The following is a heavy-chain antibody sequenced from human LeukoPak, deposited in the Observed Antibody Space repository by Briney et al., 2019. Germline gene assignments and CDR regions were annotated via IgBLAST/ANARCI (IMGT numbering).Heavy chain of an antibody. J-gene: IGHJ4*02. CDR3: ATVRSSGSYIDY. CDR2: FDPEDGET. Sequence: VSVKVSCKVSGYTLTGLSMHWVRQAPGKGLEWMGGFDPEDGETIYPQKFQGRVTMTEDTSTDTAYMELSSLRSEDTAVYYCATVRSSGSYIDYWGQGTLVTVSS. V-gene: IGHV1-24*01. CDR1: GYTLTGLS. D-gene: IGHD6-19*01.